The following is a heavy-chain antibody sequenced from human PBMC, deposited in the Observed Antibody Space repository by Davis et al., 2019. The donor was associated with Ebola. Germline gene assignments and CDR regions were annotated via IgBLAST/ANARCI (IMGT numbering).Heavy chain of an antibody. CDR3: ARFQTAYYYDSSGYYTEYYFDY. CDR1: GFTFSSYG. J-gene: IGHJ4*02. CDR2: ISYDGSNK. V-gene: IGHV3-33*05. D-gene: IGHD3-22*01. Sequence: GESLKISCAASGFTFSSYGMHWVRQAPGKGLEWVAVISYDGSNKYYADSVKGRFTISRDNSKNSLYLQMNSLRAEDTAVYYCARFQTAYYYDSSGYYTEYYFDYWGQGTLVTVSS.